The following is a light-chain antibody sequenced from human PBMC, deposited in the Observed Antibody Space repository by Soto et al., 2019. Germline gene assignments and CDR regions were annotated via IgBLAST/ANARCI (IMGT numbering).Light chain of an antibody. CDR2: GIS. CDR1: QTVTNSF. CDR3: QQYSNFPHT. J-gene: IGKJ2*01. Sequence: ENVLTQSPGTLSLSPGERATLSCRASQTVTNSFFAWYQQKPGQPPRLLIHGISSRATGIPDRFSGSGSGTDFTLTISRLEPEDFVVYYCQQYSNFPHTFGRGPSWRS. V-gene: IGKV3-20*01.